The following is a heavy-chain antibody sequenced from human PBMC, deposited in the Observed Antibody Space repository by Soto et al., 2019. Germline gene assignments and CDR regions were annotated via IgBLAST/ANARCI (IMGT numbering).Heavy chain of an antibody. Sequence: SETLSLTCTVSGASVGSGSFYWSWIRQPPGKGLEWIGYVFFSGSTNYNPSLKRRVTISIDTSKNQFSLKLISVTAADTAVYYCARVSTYYFDSSGSYTSDYWGQGNLVTVSS. CDR2: VFFSGST. CDR3: ARVSTYYFDSSGSYTSDY. J-gene: IGHJ4*02. V-gene: IGHV4-61*01. CDR1: GASVGSGSFY. D-gene: IGHD3-22*01.